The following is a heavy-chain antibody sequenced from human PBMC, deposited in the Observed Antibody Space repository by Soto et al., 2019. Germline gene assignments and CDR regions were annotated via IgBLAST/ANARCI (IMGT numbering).Heavy chain of an antibody. CDR3: AKVFAGSYSNFFDL. CDR2: ISYDGSNR. D-gene: IGHD4-4*01. V-gene: IGHV3-30-3*01. Sequence: PGGSLRLSCAASGFTFRNYPMNWVRQAPDKGLQWVAVISYDGSNRDYADSVRGRFTISRDNSKNTLYLQMNSLRPEDTALYFCAKVFAGSYSNFFDLWGPGSMVTVSS. CDR1: GFTFRNYP. J-gene: IGHJ4*02.